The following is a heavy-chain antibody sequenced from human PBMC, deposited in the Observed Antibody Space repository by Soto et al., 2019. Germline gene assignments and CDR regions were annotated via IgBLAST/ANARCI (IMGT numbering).Heavy chain of an antibody. CDR3: TRDASRDSSARGWFDP. J-gene: IGHJ5*02. V-gene: IGHV3-21*01. CDR2: ISSNSAYI. Sequence: GGSLRLSCAASGFTFRSLTMNWVRQAPGKGLEWVSTISSNSAYIYYTDALRGRFTISRDNAKNSLHLQMNSLRAEDTAVYYCTRDASRDSSARGWFDPWGPGTLVTVSS. CDR1: GFTFRSLT. D-gene: IGHD6-13*01.